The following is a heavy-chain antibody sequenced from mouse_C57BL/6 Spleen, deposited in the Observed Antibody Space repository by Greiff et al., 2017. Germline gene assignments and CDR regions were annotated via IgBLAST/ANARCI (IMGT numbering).Heavy chain of an antibody. J-gene: IGHJ2*01. CDR3: ARGGDNSGYGY. CDR1: GYAFSSYW. Sequence: VQLQESGAELVKPGASVKISCKASGYAFSSYWMNWVKQRPGKGLEWIGQIYPGDGDTNYNGKFKGKATLTADKSSSTAYMQLSSLTSEDSAVYFCARGGDNSGYGYWGQGTTLTVSS. V-gene: IGHV1-80*01. D-gene: IGHD3-2*02. CDR2: IYPGDGDT.